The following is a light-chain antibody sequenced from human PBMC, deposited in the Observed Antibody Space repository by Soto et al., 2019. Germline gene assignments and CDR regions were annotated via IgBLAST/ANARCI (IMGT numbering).Light chain of an antibody. Sequence: EIVLTQSPGTLSLSPGERATLSCRASQSVSSSYLAWYQQKPGQAPRLLIYGASSRATGIPDRFSGSGSGTDFTLTISSLQPEDVAVYYCQKYGSSPLTFGGGTKVEI. CDR3: QKYGSSPLT. CDR1: QSVSSSY. CDR2: GAS. V-gene: IGKV3-20*01. J-gene: IGKJ4*01.